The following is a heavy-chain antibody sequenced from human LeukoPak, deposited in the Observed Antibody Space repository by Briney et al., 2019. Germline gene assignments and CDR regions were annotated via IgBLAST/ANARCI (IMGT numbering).Heavy chain of an antibody. CDR3: AREYYYGSGSYLGWFDP. D-gene: IGHD3-10*01. CDR2: IYYSGST. V-gene: IGHV4-59*01. J-gene: IGHJ5*02. Sequence: SETLSLICTVSGGSISSYYWSWIRQPPGKGLEWIGYIYYSGSTNYNPSLKSRVTISVDTSKNQFSLKLSSVTAADTAVYYCAREYYYGSGSYLGWFDPWGQGTLVTVSS. CDR1: GGSISSYY.